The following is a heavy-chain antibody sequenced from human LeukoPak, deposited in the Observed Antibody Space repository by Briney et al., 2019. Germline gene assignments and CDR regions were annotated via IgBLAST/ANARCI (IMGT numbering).Heavy chain of an antibody. J-gene: IGHJ4*02. CDR3: ATCPDNYYDSSGYYYFDY. CDR1: GGTFSSYA. D-gene: IGHD3-22*01. Sequence: ASVKVSCKASGGTFSSYAISWVRQAPGQGLEWMGGIIPIFGTANYAQKFQGRVTMTEDTSTDTAYMELSSLRSEDTAVYYCATCPDNYYDSSGYYYFDYWGQGTLVTVSS. CDR2: IIPIFGTA. V-gene: IGHV1-69*06.